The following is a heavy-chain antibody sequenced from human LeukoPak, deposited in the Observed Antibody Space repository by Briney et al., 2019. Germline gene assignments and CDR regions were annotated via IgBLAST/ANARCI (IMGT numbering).Heavy chain of an antibody. CDR1: GFTFSSYG. V-gene: IGHV3-30*03. D-gene: IGHD1-26*01. CDR3: ASASGGYMPFDY. CDR2: ISYDGSNK. Sequence: GRSLRLSCAASGFTFSSYGMHWVRQAPGKGLEWVAVISYDGSNKYYADSVKGRFTISRDNSKNTLYLQMNSLRAEDTAVYYCASASGGYMPFDYWGQGTLVTVSS. J-gene: IGHJ4*02.